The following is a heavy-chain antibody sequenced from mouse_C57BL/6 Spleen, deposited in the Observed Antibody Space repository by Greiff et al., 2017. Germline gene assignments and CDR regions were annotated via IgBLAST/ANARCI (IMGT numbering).Heavy chain of an antibody. Sequence: QQPGQGLEWIGEIDPSDSYTNYNQKFKGKATLTVDTSSSTAYMQLSSLTSEDSAVYYCARKESLLPYFDYWGQGTTLTVSS. D-gene: IGHD1-2*01. CDR2: IDPSDSYT. J-gene: IGHJ2*01. CDR3: ARKESLLPYFDY. V-gene: IGHV1-50*01.